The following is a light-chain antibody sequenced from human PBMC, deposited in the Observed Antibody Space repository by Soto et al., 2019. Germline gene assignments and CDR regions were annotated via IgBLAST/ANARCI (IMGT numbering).Light chain of an antibody. CDR3: SSYAYSSTVV. J-gene: IGLJ2*01. CDR2: DVS. CDR1: SSDVGGYNY. Sequence: QSALTQPASVSRSPGQSITISCTGTSSDVGGYNYVSWYQQHPGKAPKLMIYDVSNRPSGVSNRFSGSKSGNTASLTISGLQSEDEADYYCSSYAYSSTVVFGGGTKLTVL. V-gene: IGLV2-14*01.